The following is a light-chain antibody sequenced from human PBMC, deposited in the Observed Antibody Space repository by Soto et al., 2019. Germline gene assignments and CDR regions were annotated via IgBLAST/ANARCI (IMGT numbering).Light chain of an antibody. CDR1: QTITSNN. CDR2: GAS. J-gene: IGKJ5*01. Sequence: DIVMTQSPGTLSLSPGERATLSCRASQTITSNNLAWYQQKPGQSPRLLIYGASSRATGIPDRFRGSGSGTDFTLTISSLEPEDAAVYYCQQRSNWPPITFGQGTRLEIK. V-gene: IGKV3D-20*02. CDR3: QQRSNWPPIT.